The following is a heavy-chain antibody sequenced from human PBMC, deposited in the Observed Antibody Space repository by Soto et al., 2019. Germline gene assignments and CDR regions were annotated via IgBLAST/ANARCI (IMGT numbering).Heavy chain of an antibody. V-gene: IGHV1-18*01. CDR2: ISPYNDDT. Sequence: ASVEVTSKTCGYAYINKAISWARQAPGQGPEWMGWISPYNDDTKYAQKFQGRVTMTTDTSTRTAYMEMRSLRAEDTAVYYCAATLSPLLSLWDYGMDVWGQGTTVTVSS. D-gene: IGHD2-15*01. CDR1: GYAYINKA. J-gene: IGHJ6*02. CDR3: AATLSPLLSLWDYGMDV.